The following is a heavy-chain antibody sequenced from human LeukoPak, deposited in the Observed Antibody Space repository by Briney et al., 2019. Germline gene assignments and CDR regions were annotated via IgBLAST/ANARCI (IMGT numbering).Heavy chain of an antibody. CDR2: MYTSGST. D-gene: IGHD1-26*01. Sequence: SETLSLTCTVSGASISSYFWTWIRQPAGKGLEWIGRMYTSGSTDYNPSLKSRVTMSLDTSRNQFSLKLSTVTAADTAVYYCARDNSVGDTAWWFDPWGQGTLATVSS. CDR1: GASISSYF. J-gene: IGHJ5*02. V-gene: IGHV4-4*07. CDR3: ARDNSVGDTAWWFDP.